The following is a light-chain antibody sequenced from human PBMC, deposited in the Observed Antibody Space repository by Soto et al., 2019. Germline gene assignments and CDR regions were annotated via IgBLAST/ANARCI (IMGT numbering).Light chain of an antibody. Sequence: QSVLTQPPSASGSPGQSVTISCTGTSSDVGGDNYVSWYQQHPGKAPRLMIYEVSKRPSGVPDRFSGSKSGNTASLTVSGLQAEDEADYFCSSYAGSNNLVFGGRTKLTVL. V-gene: IGLV2-8*01. J-gene: IGLJ2*01. CDR1: SSDVGGDNY. CDR2: EVS. CDR3: SSYAGSNNLV.